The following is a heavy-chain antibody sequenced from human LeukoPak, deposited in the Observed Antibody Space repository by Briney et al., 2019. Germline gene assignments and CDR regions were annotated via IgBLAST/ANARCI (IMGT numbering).Heavy chain of an antibody. Sequence: GESLKISCKGSGYSFTSYWIGWVRRMPGKGLERMGIIYPGDSDTRYSPSFQGQVTISADKSISTAYLQWSSLKASDTAMYYCARRSVKRELFAFDIWGQGTMVTVSS. CDR2: IYPGDSDT. D-gene: IGHD3-10*01. V-gene: IGHV5-51*01. J-gene: IGHJ3*02. CDR3: ARRSVKRELFAFDI. CDR1: GYSFTSYW.